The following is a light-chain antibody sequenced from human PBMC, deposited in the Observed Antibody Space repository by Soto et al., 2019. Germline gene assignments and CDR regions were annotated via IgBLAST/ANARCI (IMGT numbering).Light chain of an antibody. CDR2: DVS. Sequence: QSVLTQPASVSGSPGQSITISCTGTSSDVGGYNYVFWYQQHPGKAPKLMIYDVSNRPSGVSNRFSGSKSGNTASLTISGLQAEGEADYYCSSYTSSSTLDVVFGGGTKRTVL. J-gene: IGLJ2*01. CDR3: SSYTSSSTLDVV. CDR1: SSDVGGYNY. V-gene: IGLV2-14*01.